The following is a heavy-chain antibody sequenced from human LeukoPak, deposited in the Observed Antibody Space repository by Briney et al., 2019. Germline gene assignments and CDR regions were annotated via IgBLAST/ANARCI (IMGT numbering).Heavy chain of an antibody. J-gene: IGHJ6*02. Sequence: PSETLSLTCTVSGGSISSYYWSWIRQPPGKGLEWIGYIYYSGSTNYNPSLKSRVTISVDTSKNQFSLKLSSVTAADTAVYHCARDQGRVWLNYGMDVWGQGTTVTLSS. D-gene: IGHD3-10*01. V-gene: IGHV4-59*01. CDR2: IYYSGST. CDR1: GGSISSYY. CDR3: ARDQGRVWLNYGMDV.